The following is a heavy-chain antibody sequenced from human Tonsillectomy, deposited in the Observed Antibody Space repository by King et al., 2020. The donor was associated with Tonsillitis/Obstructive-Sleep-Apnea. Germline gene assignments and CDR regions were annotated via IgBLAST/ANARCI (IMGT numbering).Heavy chain of an antibody. CDR3: AGDGIAARDYYYYYAMDV. CDR1: GYTFTSYG. J-gene: IGHJ6*02. D-gene: IGHD6-6*01. Sequence: VQLVQSGAEVRKPGASVKVSCKASGYTFTSYGISWVRQAPGQGLEWMGWISPHNGNTNYAQKLQGRVTMTTDTSTSTAYMEVRSLRSDDTAVYYCAGDGIAARDYYYYYAMDVWGQGTTVTVSS. V-gene: IGHV1-18*01. CDR2: ISPHNGNT.